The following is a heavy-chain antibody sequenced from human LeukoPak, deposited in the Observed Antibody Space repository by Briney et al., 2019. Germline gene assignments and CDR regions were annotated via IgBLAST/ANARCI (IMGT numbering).Heavy chain of an antibody. J-gene: IGHJ4*02. D-gene: IGHD3-10*01. CDR2: ISGSGGST. CDR3: AKPPPMVRGVIIDY. V-gene: IGHV3-23*01. Sequence: GGSLRLSCAASGFTVSSNYMSWVRQAPGKGLEWVSAISGSGGSTYYADSVKGRFTISRDNSKNTLYLQMNSLRAEDTAVYYCAKPPPMVRGVIIDYWGQGTLVTVSS. CDR1: GFTVSSNY.